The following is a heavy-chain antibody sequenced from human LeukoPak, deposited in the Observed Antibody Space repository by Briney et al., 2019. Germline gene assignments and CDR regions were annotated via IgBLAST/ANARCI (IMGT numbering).Heavy chain of an antibody. V-gene: IGHV3-13*01. CDR3: ARGPPRGKYYYMDV. CDR2: IGTASDT. D-gene: IGHD1-1*01. CDR1: GFSLSSFD. Sequence: PGGSLRLSCAASGFSLSSFDMHWVRQPTGQGLEWVSTIGTASDTYYLGSVEGRFTLSRDNAKNSLYLQMNSLTAGDTAVYYCARGPPRGKYYYMDVWGKGTTVTVSS. J-gene: IGHJ6*03.